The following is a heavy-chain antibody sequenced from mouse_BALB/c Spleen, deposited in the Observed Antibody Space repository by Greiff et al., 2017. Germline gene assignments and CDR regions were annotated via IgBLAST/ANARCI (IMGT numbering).Heavy chain of an antibody. CDR1: GYTFTDYN. V-gene: IGHV1-18*01. J-gene: IGHJ2*01. CDR2: INPNNGGT. CDR3: ARGRDYYYGSSYFDY. Sequence: DVKLQESGPELVKPGASVKIPCKASGYTFTDYNMDWVQQSHGKSLEWIGDINPNNGGTIYNQKFKGKATLTVDKSSSTAYMELRSLTSEDTAVYYCARGRDYYYGSSYFDYWGQGTTLTVSS. D-gene: IGHD1-1*01.